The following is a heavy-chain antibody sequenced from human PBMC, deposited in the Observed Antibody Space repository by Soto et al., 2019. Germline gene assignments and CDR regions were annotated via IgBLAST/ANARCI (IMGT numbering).Heavy chain of an antibody. CDR1: GYKVSTWHNFTSYW. V-gene: IGHV5-51*01. CDR2: IYPGDSDT. D-gene: IGHD3-10*01. Sequence: GESLKISCMGSGYKVSTWHNFTSYWIAWVRQMPGEGLEWMGIIYPGDSDTRYSPSFQGQVTISADKSISTAYLQWSSLKASDTAMYYCARHSYGSGSYYGIMDVWGQGTTVTVSS. CDR3: ARHSYGSGSYYGIMDV. J-gene: IGHJ6*02.